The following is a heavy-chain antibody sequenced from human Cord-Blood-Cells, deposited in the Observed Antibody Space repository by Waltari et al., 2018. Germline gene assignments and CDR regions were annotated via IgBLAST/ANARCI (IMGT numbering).Heavy chain of an antibody. CDR2: ISWNSGSI. V-gene: IGHV3-9*03. CDR1: GFTFDDSA. Sequence: EVQLVESGGGLVQPGRYLRLSCAATGFTFDDSAMPWVRQAPGKGLEWVSVISWNSGSIGYADSVKGRFTISRDNAKNSLYLQMNSLRAEDMALYYCAKGFGELLPDAFDIWGQGTMVTVSS. CDR3: AKGFGELLPDAFDI. J-gene: IGHJ3*02. D-gene: IGHD3-10*01.